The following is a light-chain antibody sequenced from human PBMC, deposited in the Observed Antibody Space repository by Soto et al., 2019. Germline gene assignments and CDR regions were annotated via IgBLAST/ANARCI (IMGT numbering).Light chain of an antibody. CDR1: QSVSSRY. CDR2: GTS. Sequence: EIVLTQSPGTLSLSPGETAALSCRASQSVSSRYLAWYQRKSGQAPRLLIYGTSSRATDVPDRFIGYGSVTDFTLTISGLEPEDFAVYYCQQYGNALSTFGQGTRVEVK. J-gene: IGKJ1*01. V-gene: IGKV3-20*01. CDR3: QQYGNALST.